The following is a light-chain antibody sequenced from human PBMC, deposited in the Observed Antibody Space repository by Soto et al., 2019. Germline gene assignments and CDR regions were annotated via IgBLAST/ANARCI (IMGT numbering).Light chain of an antibody. CDR1: SSVVGSYNL. V-gene: IGLV2-23*01. CDR2: EGN. CDR3: CSFAGSSTS. Sequence: QSALTQPASVSGSPGQSITMSCAGASSVVGSYNLVSWYQQHPGKAPKLIIYEGNKRPSGVSNRFSGSESGNTASLTISGLQAEDAADYYCCSFAGSSTSFGGGTKLTVL. J-gene: IGLJ2*01.